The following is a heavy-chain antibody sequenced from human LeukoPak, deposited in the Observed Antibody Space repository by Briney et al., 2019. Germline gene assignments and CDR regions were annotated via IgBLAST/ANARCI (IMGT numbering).Heavy chain of an antibody. Sequence: SVKVSCKASGGTFSSYTISWVRQAPGQGLEWMGRIIPILGIANYAQKSQGRVTITADKSTSTAYMELSSLRSEDTAVYYCAIVEAGCSSTSCYDYWGQGTLVTVSS. J-gene: IGHJ4*02. V-gene: IGHV1-69*02. D-gene: IGHD2-2*01. CDR1: GGTFSSYT. CDR3: AIVEAGCSSTSCYDY. CDR2: IIPILGIA.